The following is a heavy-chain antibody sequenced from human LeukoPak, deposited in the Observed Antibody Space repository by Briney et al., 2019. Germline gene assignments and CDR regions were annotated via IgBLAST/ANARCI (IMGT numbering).Heavy chain of an antibody. V-gene: IGHV3-53*01. Sequence: GGSLRLSCAVSGFRVSDYCMSWVRQAPGKGLEWVGLIRDSGEAFYADFVRGRFAISRDESENTLYLQMNSLRAEDTAVYFCAKRGVVIRVILVGFHKEAYFFDSWGQGALVTVSS. D-gene: IGHD3-22*01. CDR1: GFRVSDYC. CDR3: AKRGVVIRVILVGFHKEAYFFDS. J-gene: IGHJ4*02. CDR2: IRDSGEA.